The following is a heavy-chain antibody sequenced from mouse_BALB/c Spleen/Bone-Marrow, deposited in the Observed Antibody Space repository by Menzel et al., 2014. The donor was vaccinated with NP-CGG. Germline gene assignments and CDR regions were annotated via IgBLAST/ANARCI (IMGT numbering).Heavy chain of an antibody. J-gene: IGHJ3*01. CDR3: ARDVGYGNYFVY. D-gene: IGHD2-10*02. Sequence: EVQLVESGGGLVQPGDSLRPSCATSGFTFSDFYMEWVRLPPGKRLEWIATSRNRAKYYTTEYSASVKGRFIVSRDTSQSVLYLQMNALRAEDTAIYYCARDVGYGNYFVYWGQGTLVTVSA. V-gene: IGHV7-1*02. CDR1: GFTFSDFY. CDR2: SRNRAKYYTT.